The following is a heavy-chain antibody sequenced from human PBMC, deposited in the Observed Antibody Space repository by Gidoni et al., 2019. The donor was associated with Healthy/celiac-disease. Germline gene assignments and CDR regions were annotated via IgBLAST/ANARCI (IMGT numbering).Heavy chain of an antibody. CDR2: ISYDGSNK. J-gene: IGHJ4*01. D-gene: IGHD1-7*01. V-gene: IGHV3-30*18. CDR1: GFTFSSYG. CDR3: AKAVTGTTCSDY. Sequence: QVQLVESGGGVVQPGRSLRLSCEASGFTFSSYGMHWVRQAPGKGLEWVAVISYDGSNKYYADSVKGRFTISRDNSKNTLYLQMNSLRAEDTAVYYCAKAVTGTTCSDYWGQGTLVTVSS.